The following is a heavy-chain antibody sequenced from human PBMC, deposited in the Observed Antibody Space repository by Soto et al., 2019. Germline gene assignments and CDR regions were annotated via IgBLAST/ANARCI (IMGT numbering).Heavy chain of an antibody. CDR3: ARTAYYYDTSGQGAFDI. CDR2: ISAYNGNT. CDR1: GYTFTSYG. V-gene: IGHV1-18*01. J-gene: IGHJ3*02. Sequence: GASVKVPCKASGYTFTSYGFSWVRQAPGQGLEWMGWISAYNGNTNYAQKLQGRVTMTTDTSTSTAYMELRSLRSDDTAVYFCARTAYYYDTSGQGAFDIWGQGTMVT. D-gene: IGHD3-22*01.